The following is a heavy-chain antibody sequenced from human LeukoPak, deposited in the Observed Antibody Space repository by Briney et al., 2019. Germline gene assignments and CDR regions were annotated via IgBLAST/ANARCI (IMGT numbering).Heavy chain of an antibody. CDR2: ISNSGGRK. D-gene: IGHD3/OR15-3a*01. CDR1: GHTYSTYA. CDR3: ANDHTLWAGAYYFDY. J-gene: IGHJ4*02. V-gene: IGHV3-23*01. Sequence: GGPLTLLCTASGHTYSTYAMRRLPQAPGKGLEWVSAISNSGGRKYYADSVQGRFALPIHNSKNTLYLQMNSLRDEDTATYYCANDHTLWAGAYYFDYWRQGALVTVSS.